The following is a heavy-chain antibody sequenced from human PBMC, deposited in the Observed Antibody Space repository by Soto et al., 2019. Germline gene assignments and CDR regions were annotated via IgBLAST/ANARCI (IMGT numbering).Heavy chain of an antibody. Sequence: GGSLRLSCAASGFTFSSYSMNWVRQAPGKGLEWVSYISSSSSTIYYADSVKGRCTISRDNAKNSLYLQMNSLRAEDTAVYYCARGSYNWVYYYYGMDVWGHGTTVTVSS. V-gene: IGHV3-48*04. D-gene: IGHD1-20*01. CDR3: ARGSYNWVYYYYGMDV. CDR1: GFTFSSYS. J-gene: IGHJ6*02. CDR2: ISSSSSTI.